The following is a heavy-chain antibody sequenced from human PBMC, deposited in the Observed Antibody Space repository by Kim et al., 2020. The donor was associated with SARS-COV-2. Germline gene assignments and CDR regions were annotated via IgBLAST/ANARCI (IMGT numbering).Heavy chain of an antibody. CDR3: AKLSPRRADFDY. Sequence: GGSLRLSCAASGFTFSSYGMHWVRQAPGKGLEWVAVISYDGSNKYYADSVKGRFTISRDNSKNTLYLQMNSLRAEDTAVYYCAKLSPRRADFDYWGQGTLVTVSS. J-gene: IGHJ4*02. CDR2: ISYDGSNK. CDR1: GFTFSSYG. D-gene: IGHD3-3*02. V-gene: IGHV3-30*18.